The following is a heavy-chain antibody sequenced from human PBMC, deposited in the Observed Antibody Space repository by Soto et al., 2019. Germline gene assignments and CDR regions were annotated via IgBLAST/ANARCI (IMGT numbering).Heavy chain of an antibody. D-gene: IGHD3-10*01. CDR2: IYYSGST. Sequence: QVQLQESGPGLVKPSETLSLTCTVSGGSISSYYWSWIRQPPGKGLEWIGYIYYSGSTNYNPSLKSRVTLSVDTSKNQFSLKLSSVTAADTAVYYCAREANSGPRRFDYWGQGTLVTVSS. CDR1: GGSISSYY. J-gene: IGHJ4*02. CDR3: AREANSGPRRFDY. V-gene: IGHV4-59*01.